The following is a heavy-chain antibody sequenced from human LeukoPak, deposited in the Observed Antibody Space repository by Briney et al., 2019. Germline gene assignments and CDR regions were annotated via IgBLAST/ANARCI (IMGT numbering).Heavy chain of an antibody. Sequence: GGSLRLSCAASGFTFSSYSMNWVRQAPGKGLEWVSSISSSSSYIYYADSVKGRFTISRDNAKNSLYLQMNSLRAEDTAVYYCARPYGSGSSYKAFNIWGQGTMVTVSS. CDR2: ISSSSSYI. D-gene: IGHD3-10*01. V-gene: IGHV3-21*01. J-gene: IGHJ3*02. CDR1: GFTFSSYS. CDR3: ARPYGSGSSYKAFNI.